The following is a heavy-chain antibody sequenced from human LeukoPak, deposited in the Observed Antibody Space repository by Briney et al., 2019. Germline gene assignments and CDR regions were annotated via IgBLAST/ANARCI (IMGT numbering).Heavy chain of an antibody. J-gene: IGHJ4*02. CDR2: IIPIFGTA. Sequence: SVKVSCKASGGTFSSYAISWVRQAPGQGLEWMGGIIPIFGTANYAQKFQGRVAITADESTSTAYMELSSLRSEDTAVYYCATLSSSPDTSFDYWGQGTLVTVSS. CDR1: GGTFSSYA. D-gene: IGHD6-6*01. V-gene: IGHV1-69*01. CDR3: ATLSSSPDTSFDY.